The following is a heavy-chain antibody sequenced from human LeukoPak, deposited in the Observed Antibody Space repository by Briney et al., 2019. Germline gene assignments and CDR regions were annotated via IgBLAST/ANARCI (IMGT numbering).Heavy chain of an antibody. Sequence: SETLSLTCTVSGVSISSYYWSWIRQPAGKGLEWIGRIYTSGSINYNPSLKSRVTMSVDTSKNQFSLNLRSVTAADTAVYYCARGGPPTVTRFDYWGQGTLVTVS. CDR2: IYTSGSI. CDR1: GVSISSYY. CDR3: ARGGPPTVTRFDY. D-gene: IGHD4-17*01. V-gene: IGHV4-4*07. J-gene: IGHJ4*02.